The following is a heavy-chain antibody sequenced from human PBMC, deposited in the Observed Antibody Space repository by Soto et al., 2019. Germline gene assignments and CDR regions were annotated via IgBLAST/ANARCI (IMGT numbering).Heavy chain of an antibody. CDR2: IYSGGST. Sequence: GGSLRLSCAASGFTVSSNYMSWVRQAPGKGLEWVSVIYSGGSTYYADSVKGRFTISRDNSKNTLYLQMNSLRAEDTAVYYCARENYYDSSGYYYRPDAFDIWGQGTMVTVS. D-gene: IGHD3-22*01. CDR3: ARENYYDSSGYYYRPDAFDI. CDR1: GFTVSSNY. J-gene: IGHJ3*02. V-gene: IGHV3-53*01.